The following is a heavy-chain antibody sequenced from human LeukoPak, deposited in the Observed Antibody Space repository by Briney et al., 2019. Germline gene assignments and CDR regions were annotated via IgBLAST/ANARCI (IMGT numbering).Heavy chain of an antibody. J-gene: IGHJ4*02. D-gene: IGHD4-17*01. CDR3: ARFRGDDGDYMQYYFDY. V-gene: IGHV1-69*13. Sequence: GASVKVSCKASGGTFSSYAISWVRQAPGQGLEWMGWISAYNGNTNYAQKFQGRVTITADESTSTAYMELSSLRSEDTAVYYCARFRGDDGDYMQYYFDYWGQGTLVTVSS. CDR1: GGTFSSYA. CDR2: ISAYNGNT.